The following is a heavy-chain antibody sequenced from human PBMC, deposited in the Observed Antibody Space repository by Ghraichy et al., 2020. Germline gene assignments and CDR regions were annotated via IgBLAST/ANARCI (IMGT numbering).Heavy chain of an antibody. J-gene: IGHJ4*02. Sequence: LTCAASGFTFSSYAMSWVRQAPGKGLEWVSAISGSGGSTYYADSVKGRFTISRDNSKNTLYLQMNSLRAEDTAVYYCAKAGDYVWGSYRRYYFDYWGQGTLVTVSS. CDR3: AKAGDYVWGSYRRYYFDY. D-gene: IGHD3-16*02. CDR2: ISGSGGST. V-gene: IGHV3-23*01. CDR1: GFTFSSYA.